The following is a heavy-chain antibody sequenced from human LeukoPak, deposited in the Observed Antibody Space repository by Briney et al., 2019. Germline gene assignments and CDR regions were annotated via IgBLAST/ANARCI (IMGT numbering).Heavy chain of an antibody. Sequence: ASVKVSCKVSGYTLTELSMHWVRQAPGKGLEWMGGFDPEDGETIYAQKFQGRVTMTEDTSTDTAYMELSSLRSEDTAVYYCATGPVVVPAGGAWFDPCGQGTLVTVSA. J-gene: IGHJ5*02. CDR1: GYTLTELS. CDR2: FDPEDGET. D-gene: IGHD2-2*01. V-gene: IGHV1-24*01. CDR3: ATGPVVVPAGGAWFDP.